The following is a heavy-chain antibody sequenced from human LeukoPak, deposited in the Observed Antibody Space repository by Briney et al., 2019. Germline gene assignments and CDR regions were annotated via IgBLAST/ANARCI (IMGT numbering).Heavy chain of an antibody. V-gene: IGHV3-48*04. D-gene: IGHD4-17*01. CDR1: GFIFSSYS. CDR3: ARGYGDASY. Sequence: PGGSLRLSCAVSGFIFSSYSMNWVRQAPGKGLEWVSYISSSSSTIYYADSVKGRFTISRDNAKNSLYLRMNNLRTEDTAVYYCARGYGDASYWGQGTLVTVSS. J-gene: IGHJ4*02. CDR2: ISSSSSTI.